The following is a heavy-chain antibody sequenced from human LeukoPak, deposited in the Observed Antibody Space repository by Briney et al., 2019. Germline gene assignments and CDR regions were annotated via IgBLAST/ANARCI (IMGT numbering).Heavy chain of an antibody. CDR2: IYYSGST. V-gene: IGHV4-59*08. J-gene: IGHJ6*02. CDR3: ASSARGYCSSTSCSMYGMDV. D-gene: IGHD2-2*01. Sequence: SETLSLTCTVSGGSISSCYWSWIRQPPGKGLEWIGYIYYSGSTNYNPSLKSRVTISVDTSKNQFSLKLSSVTAADTAVYYCASSARGYCSSTSCSMYGMDVWGQGTTVTVSS. CDR1: GGSISSCY.